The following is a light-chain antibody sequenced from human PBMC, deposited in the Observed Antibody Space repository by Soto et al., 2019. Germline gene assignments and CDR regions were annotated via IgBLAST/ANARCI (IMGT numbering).Light chain of an antibody. CDR3: ETWDRNTRV. CDR2: LEGSGSY. CDR1: SGHSIYM. J-gene: IGLJ3*02. V-gene: IGLV4-60*03. Sequence: QLVLTQSSSASASLGSSVKLTCTLSSGHSIYMIAWHQQHPGKAPRYLMNLEGSGSYNKGSGVPDRFSGSSSGADRYLTISNLQSEDEADYYCETWDRNTRVFGGGTQLTVL.